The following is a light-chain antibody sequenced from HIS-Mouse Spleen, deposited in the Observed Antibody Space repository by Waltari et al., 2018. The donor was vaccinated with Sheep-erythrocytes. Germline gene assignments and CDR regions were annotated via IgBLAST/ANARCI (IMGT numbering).Light chain of an antibody. CDR1: SSDVGGYNY. Sequence: TGTSSDVGGYNYVSWYQQHPGKAPKLMIYDVSKRPSGVSNRFSGSKSGNTASLTISGLQAEDEADYYCCSYAGSSTPWVFGGGTKLTVL. CDR2: DVS. CDR3: CSYAGSSTPWV. V-gene: IGLV2-23*02. J-gene: IGLJ3*02.